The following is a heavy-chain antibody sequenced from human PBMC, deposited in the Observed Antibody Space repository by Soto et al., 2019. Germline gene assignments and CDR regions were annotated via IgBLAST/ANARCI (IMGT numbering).Heavy chain of an antibody. CDR1: CGSISSGRYY. V-gene: IGHV4-34*01. D-gene: IGHD1-1*01. J-gene: IGHJ3*02. CDR2: ISHSGGT. Sequence: QVQLQQWGAGLLKPSETLSLTCADYCGSISSGRYYWSWIRQPPGMALEWIGEISHSGGTHFNPSLRSRVTISVDSSKCQFSLKRSSATAADTALYYCARVGRGTATTVVVVFDMWGPGAMVTLSS. CDR3: ARVGRGTATTVVVVFDM.